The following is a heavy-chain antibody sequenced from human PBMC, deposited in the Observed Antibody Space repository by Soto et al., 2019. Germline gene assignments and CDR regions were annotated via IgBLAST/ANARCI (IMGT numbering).Heavy chain of an antibody. J-gene: IGHJ4*02. D-gene: IGHD2-8*02. CDR3: ARSTGGY. V-gene: IGHV3-64*01. CDR2: INSNGGGT. CDR1: GFTYSDYA. Sequence: EVQRVESGGGLVQPGGSLRLSWAAYGFTYSDYAMHWVRQAPGKGLEYVAAINSNGGGTYYATSVKGRFIISRDNSKNTLYLQMGSLRAEDMAVYYCARSTGGYWGQGTLVTVSS.